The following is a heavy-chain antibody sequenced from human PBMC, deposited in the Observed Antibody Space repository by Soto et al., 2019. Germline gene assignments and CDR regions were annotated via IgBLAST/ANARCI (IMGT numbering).Heavy chain of an antibody. V-gene: IGHV3-30-3*01. Sequence: PGGSLRLSCAASGFTFRSYAIHWVRQAPGKGLEWVAVISYDGSNKYYADSVKGRFTISRDNSKNTLYLQMNSLRAEDTAVYYCARGVRFLEWFLQSFDYWGQGTLVTVSS. CDR1: GFTFRSYA. CDR2: ISYDGSNK. J-gene: IGHJ4*02. D-gene: IGHD3-3*01. CDR3: ARGVRFLEWFLQSFDY.